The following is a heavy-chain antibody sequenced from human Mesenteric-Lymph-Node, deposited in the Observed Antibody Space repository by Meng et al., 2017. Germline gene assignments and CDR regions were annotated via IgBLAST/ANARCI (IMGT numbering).Heavy chain of an antibody. J-gene: IGHJ4*02. V-gene: IGHV4-34*01. Sequence: QVQIKQWGAGLLRPSETLSLTCAVYGGSFSGYYWSWIRQPPGKGLEWIGEINHSGSTNYNPSLKSRVTISVDTSKNQFSLKLSSVTAADTAVYYCARRPTIFDYWGQGTLVTVSS. CDR3: ARRPTIFDY. CDR1: GGSFSGYY. CDR2: INHSGST. D-gene: IGHD4/OR15-4a*01.